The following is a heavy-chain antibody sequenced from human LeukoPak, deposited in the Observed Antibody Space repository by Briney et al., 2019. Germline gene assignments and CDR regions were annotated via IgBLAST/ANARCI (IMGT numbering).Heavy chain of an antibody. CDR2: IKQEGSAR. D-gene: IGHD1-26*01. J-gene: IGHJ4*02. CDR3: ARHVAGAGRKRGYRSGSFYDY. Sequence: GGSLRLSCVASGFSFSSYWMSWVRQTPGKGLEWVANIKQEGSARYYVDSVTGRFTISRDNAMDSLYLQMNSLRVEDTAVYYCARHVAGAGRKRGYRSGSFYDYWGQGTLVTVSS. CDR1: GFSFSSYW. V-gene: IGHV3-7*01.